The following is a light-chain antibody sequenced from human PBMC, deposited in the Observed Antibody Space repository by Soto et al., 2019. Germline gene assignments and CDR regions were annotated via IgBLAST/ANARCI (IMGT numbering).Light chain of an antibody. J-gene: IGLJ1*01. CDR2: SNN. V-gene: IGLV1-44*01. Sequence: QSVLTQPPSASGTPGQRVTISCSGSSSNIGSNTVNWYQQLPGTAPKLLIYSNNQRPSGVPDRFSGSKSGTSASLAISGLQSEDGTDYYCEAWDDSLNGLYVFGTGTKLTVL. CDR1: SSNIGSNT. CDR3: EAWDDSLNGLYV.